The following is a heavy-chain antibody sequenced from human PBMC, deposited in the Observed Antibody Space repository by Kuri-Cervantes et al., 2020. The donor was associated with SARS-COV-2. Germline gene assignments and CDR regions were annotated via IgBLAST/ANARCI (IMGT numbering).Heavy chain of an antibody. CDR2: ISYDGSNK. D-gene: IGHD4-11*01. V-gene: IGHV3-30*03. CDR3: AREMTTDAFDI. J-gene: IGHJ3*02. CDR1: GFTFSSYG. Sequence: GGSLRLSCAASGFTFSSYGMHWVRQAPGKGLEWVAVISYDGSNKYYADSVKGRFTISRDNSKNTLYLQMNSLRAEDTAVYYCAREMTTDAFDIWGQGTMVTVSS.